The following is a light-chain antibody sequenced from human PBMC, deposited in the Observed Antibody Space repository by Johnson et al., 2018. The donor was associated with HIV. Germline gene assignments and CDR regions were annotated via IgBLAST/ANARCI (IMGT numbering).Light chain of an antibody. J-gene: IGLJ1*01. Sequence: LTQPPSVSAAPGQKVTISCSGSSSNIGNNHVSWYQQLPGTAPKLLIYENNKRPSGVPDRFSGSKSGTAATLGITGLRTGAEAEYYCGTWDTSRRAYVFGSGTNVTVL. V-gene: IGLV1-51*02. CDR3: GTWDTSRRAYV. CDR1: SSNIGNNH. CDR2: ENN.